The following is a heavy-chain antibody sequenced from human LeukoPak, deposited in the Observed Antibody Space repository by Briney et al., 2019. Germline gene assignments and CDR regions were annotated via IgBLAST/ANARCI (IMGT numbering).Heavy chain of an antibody. CDR1: GYTFTSYG. V-gene: IGHV1-18*01. CDR3: ASSTSPYNWNDYDY. Sequence: ASVKVSCKASGYTFTSYGISWVRQAPGQGLEWMGWISAYNGNTNYVQKLQGRVTMTTDTSTSTAYMELRSLRSDDTAVYYCASSTSPYNWNDYDYWGQGTLVTVSS. CDR2: ISAYNGNT. D-gene: IGHD1-20*01. J-gene: IGHJ4*02.